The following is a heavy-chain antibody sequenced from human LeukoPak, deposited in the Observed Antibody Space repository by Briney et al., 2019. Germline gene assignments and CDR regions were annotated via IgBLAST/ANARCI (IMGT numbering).Heavy chain of an antibody. J-gene: IGHJ6*03. CDR2: IKQDGSEK. D-gene: IGHD2-21*01. V-gene: IGHV3-7*01. Sequence: GGSLRLSCAASGFTFSSYWMSWVRQAPGKGLEWVANIKQDGSEKYYADSVKGRFTISRDNAKNSLYLQMNSLRAEDTAVYYCAREMVIAIPSYHYYYMDVWGKGTTVTVSS. CDR3: AREMVIAIPSYHYYYMDV. CDR1: GFTFSSYW.